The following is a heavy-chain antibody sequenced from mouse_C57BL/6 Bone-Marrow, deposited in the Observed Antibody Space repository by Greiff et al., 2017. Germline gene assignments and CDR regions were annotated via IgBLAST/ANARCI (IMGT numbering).Heavy chain of an antibody. Sequence: QVQLQQSGAELVKPGASVKMSCKASGYTFTSYWITWVKQRPGQGLEWIGDIYPGSGSTNYNEKFKSKATLTVDTSSSTAYMQLSSLTSEDSAVYYCARSRWLLREVWYFDVWGTGTTVTVSS. D-gene: IGHD2-3*01. CDR1: GYTFTSYW. J-gene: IGHJ1*03. CDR2: IYPGSGST. CDR3: ARSRWLLREVWYFDV. V-gene: IGHV1-55*01.